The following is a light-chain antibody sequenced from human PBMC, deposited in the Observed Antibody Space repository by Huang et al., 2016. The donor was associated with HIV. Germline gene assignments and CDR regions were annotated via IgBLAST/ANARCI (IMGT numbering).Light chain of an antibody. J-gene: IGKJ3*01. V-gene: IGKV1-8*01. Sequence: IRMTQSPSSLSASTGDRATITCRANQDINKFLAWYQQRPGSVPKLLIYAASTLQSGVPSRFSGNGSGTDFTLTIGCLHSEDVATYYCQQYDIHPLTFGPGTRVDIK. CDR2: AAS. CDR3: QQYDIHPLT. CDR1: QDINKF.